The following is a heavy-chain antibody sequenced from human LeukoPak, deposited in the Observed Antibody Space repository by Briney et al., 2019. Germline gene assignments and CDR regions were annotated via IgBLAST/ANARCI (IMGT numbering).Heavy chain of an antibody. CDR2: ISAYNGNT. Sequence: ASVKVSCKASGYTFTSYGISWVRQAPGQGLEWMGWISAYNGNTNYAQKLQGRVTMTTDTSTSTAYMELRSLRSDDADVYYCARRDDILTGYFFGPLNYWGQGTLVTVSS. CDR1: GYTFTSYG. CDR3: ARRDDILTGYFFGPLNY. D-gene: IGHD3-9*01. J-gene: IGHJ4*02. V-gene: IGHV1-18*01.